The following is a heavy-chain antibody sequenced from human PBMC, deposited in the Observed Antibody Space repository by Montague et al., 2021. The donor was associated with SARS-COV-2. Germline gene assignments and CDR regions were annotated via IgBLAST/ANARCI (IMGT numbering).Heavy chain of an antibody. V-gene: IGHV4-59*08. CDR1: GGSLSTYY. J-gene: IGHJ6*02. Sequence: SETLSLTCSVSGGSLSTYYWSWIRQPPGKGLEWIGYIDDSGTTRYNPSLRGRATISLDLSKNQFSLDLNSVTAADTAVYYCARNAYNHYGLDVWGQGTTVTVSS. CDR2: IDDSGTT. CDR3: ARNAYNHYGLDV.